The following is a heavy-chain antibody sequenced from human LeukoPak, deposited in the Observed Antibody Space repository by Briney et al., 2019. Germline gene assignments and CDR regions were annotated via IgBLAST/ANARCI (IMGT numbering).Heavy chain of an antibody. V-gene: IGHV4-31*03. J-gene: IGHJ3*02. CDR1: GGSISSGGYY. CDR2: IYYSGST. CDR3: ARDLSVISAKGSAFDI. D-gene: IGHD4-11*01. Sequence: SETLSLTCTDSGGSISSGGYYWSWIRQHPGKGLEWIGYIYYSGSTYYNPSLKSRVTISVDTSKNQFSLKLSSVTAADTAVYYCARDLSVISAKGSAFDIWGQGTMVTVSS.